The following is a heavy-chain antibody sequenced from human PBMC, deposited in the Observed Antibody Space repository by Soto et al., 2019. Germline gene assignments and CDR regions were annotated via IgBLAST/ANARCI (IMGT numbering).Heavy chain of an antibody. CDR3: ATKRGYSGYDLY. Sequence: EVQLVESGGGLIQPGGSLRLSCAASGFTVSSHYMTWVRQAPGKGLECVSVIYSGGTTQYADSVKGRFTISRDNSKNTLFLQMNSLRAEDTAVYYCATKRGYSGYDLYWGQGTVVTVSS. D-gene: IGHD5-12*01. V-gene: IGHV3-53*01. J-gene: IGHJ4*02. CDR2: IYSGGTT. CDR1: GFTVSSHY.